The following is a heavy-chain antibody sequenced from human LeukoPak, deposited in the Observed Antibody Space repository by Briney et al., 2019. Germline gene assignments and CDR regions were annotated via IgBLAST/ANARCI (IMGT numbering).Heavy chain of an antibody. CDR1: GGSISSGDYY. CDR2: IYYSGSA. D-gene: IGHD5-12*01. J-gene: IGHJ4*02. Sequence: SETLSLTCTVSGGSISSGDYYWSWIRQHPGKGLEWIGYIYYSGSAHYNPSLKSRVTISVDTSKNQFSLNLNSVTAADTAVYYCARGGYYFDYWGQGTLVTVSS. V-gene: IGHV4-31*03. CDR3: ARGGYYFDY.